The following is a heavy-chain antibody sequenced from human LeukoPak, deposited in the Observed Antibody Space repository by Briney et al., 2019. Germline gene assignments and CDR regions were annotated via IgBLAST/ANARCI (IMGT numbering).Heavy chain of an antibody. Sequence: ASVKVSCKASGYTFTSYGISWVRQAPGQGLEWMGWISAYNGNTNYAQKLQGRVTMTTDTSTSTAYMEVRSLRSDDTAVYYCARRGYVSGSYYPTDDAFDIWGQGTMVTVSS. J-gene: IGHJ3*02. D-gene: IGHD3-10*01. CDR1: GYTFTSYG. CDR2: ISAYNGNT. CDR3: ARRGYVSGSYYPTDDAFDI. V-gene: IGHV1-18*01.